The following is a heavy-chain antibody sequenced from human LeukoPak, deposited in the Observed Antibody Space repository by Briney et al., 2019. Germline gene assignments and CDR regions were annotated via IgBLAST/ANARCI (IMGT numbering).Heavy chain of an antibody. J-gene: IGHJ4*02. CDR3: ARVPTYYYDSSGYYLDY. Sequence: SETLSLTCTVSGGSISSYYWSWIRQPPGKGLEWVGYIYYSGSTNYNPSLKSRVTISVDTSKNQFSLKLSSVTAADTAVYYCARVPTYYYDSSGYYLDYWGQGTLVTVSS. CDR2: IYYSGST. CDR1: GGSISSYY. D-gene: IGHD3-22*01. V-gene: IGHV4-59*01.